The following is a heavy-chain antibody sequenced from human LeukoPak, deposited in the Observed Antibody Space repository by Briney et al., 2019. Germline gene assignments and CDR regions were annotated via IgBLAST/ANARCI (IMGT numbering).Heavy chain of an antibody. Sequence: GGSLRLSCAASGFTFSSYSMNWVRQAPGKGLEWVSSISSSSSYIYYADSVKGRFTISRDNAKNSLYLQMNSLRAEDTAVYYCARDGLSSGWYAYFDYWGQGTLVTVSS. CDR3: ARDGLSSGWYAYFDY. CDR2: ISSSSSYI. J-gene: IGHJ4*02. CDR1: GFTFSSYS. D-gene: IGHD6-19*01. V-gene: IGHV3-21*04.